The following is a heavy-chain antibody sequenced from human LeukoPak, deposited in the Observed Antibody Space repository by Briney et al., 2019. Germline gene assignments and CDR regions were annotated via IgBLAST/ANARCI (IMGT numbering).Heavy chain of an antibody. CDR1: GGSISSSGYS. D-gene: IGHD3-10*01. Sequence: SGTLSLTCAVSGGSISSSGYSWSWLRQPPGRDLEWIGYIYHSGSTYYNPSLKSRVTMSVDGYKNQFSLTLSSVTAADTAVYYCARSYYYGSGSYGPPNWFDPWGQGTLVTVSS. J-gene: IGHJ5*02. CDR3: ARSYYYGSGSYGPPNWFDP. V-gene: IGHV4-30-2*01. CDR2: IYHSGST.